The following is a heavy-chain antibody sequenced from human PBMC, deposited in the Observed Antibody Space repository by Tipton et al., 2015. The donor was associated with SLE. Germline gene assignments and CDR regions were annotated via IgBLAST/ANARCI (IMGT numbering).Heavy chain of an antibody. D-gene: IGHD1-14*01. CDR1: GYTFDSYG. V-gene: IGHV1-18*04. CDR2: ISTYTGDT. CDR3: ARRTPETRGYYYMDV. Sequence: QSGAEVKKPGASVRVSCKASGYTFDSYGISWVRQAPGQGLEWMGWISTYTGDTNYAQQFQGRVTMTTDTPTTTAHMELRSLRSDDTAVYYCARRTPETRGYYYMDVWGKGTTVTVSS. J-gene: IGHJ6*03.